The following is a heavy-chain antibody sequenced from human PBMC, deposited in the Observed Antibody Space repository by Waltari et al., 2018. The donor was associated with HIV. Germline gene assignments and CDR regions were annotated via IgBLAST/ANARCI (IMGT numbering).Heavy chain of an antibody. Sequence: QVQLRESGPGLVKPSETLSLTCTVSGGSITTYYWSWIRQPPGQGLEWIGYVYYSGSTKYNHSLKSRVTIAVDRSKNQFSLKVNSVTAADTAVYYCARQRQQPSVAWFDPWGQGTLVTVSS. CDR2: VYYSGST. CDR3: ARQRQQPSVAWFDP. D-gene: IGHD6-13*01. CDR1: GGSITTYY. V-gene: IGHV4-59*01. J-gene: IGHJ5*02.